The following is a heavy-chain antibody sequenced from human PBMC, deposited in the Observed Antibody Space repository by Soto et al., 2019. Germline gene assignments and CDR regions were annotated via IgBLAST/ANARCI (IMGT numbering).Heavy chain of an antibody. Sequence: SETLSRTCAVYGGSFSGYYWSWIRQPPGKGLEWIGEINHSGSTNYNPSLKSRVTISVDTSKNQFSLKLSSVTAADTAVYYCARGPRRFLEWLLSPNWFDPWGQGTLVTVSS. V-gene: IGHV4-34*01. D-gene: IGHD3-3*01. CDR2: INHSGST. J-gene: IGHJ5*02. CDR3: ARGPRRFLEWLLSPNWFDP. CDR1: GGSFSGYY.